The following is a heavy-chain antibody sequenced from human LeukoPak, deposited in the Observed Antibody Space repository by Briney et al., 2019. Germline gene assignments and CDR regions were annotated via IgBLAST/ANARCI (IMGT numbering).Heavy chain of an antibody. J-gene: IGHJ4*02. D-gene: IGHD2-2*01. Sequence: GGSLRLSCAASGFTLSSYAMSWVRQAPGKGLEWVSTISGSGDATYYADSVKGRFTISRDNSKNTLYLQMNSLRAEDTAVYYCAKGVYANFFDYWGQGTLVTVSS. V-gene: IGHV3-23*01. CDR2: ISGSGDAT. CDR1: GFTLSSYA. CDR3: AKGVYANFFDY.